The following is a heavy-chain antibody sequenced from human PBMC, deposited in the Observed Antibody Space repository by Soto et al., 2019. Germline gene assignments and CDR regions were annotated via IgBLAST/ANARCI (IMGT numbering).Heavy chain of an antibody. CDR2: ISAYNGNT. CDR1: GYTFTSYG. J-gene: IGHJ4*02. D-gene: IGHD3-3*01. Sequence: GASVKVSCKASGYTFTSYGISWVRQAPGQGLEWMGWISAYNGNTNYAQKLQGRVTMTTDTSTSTAYMELRSLRSDDTAVYYCARIPRKNYDFWSGYVPPDYGWGQGTLVTVSS. V-gene: IGHV1-18*01. CDR3: ARIPRKNYDFWSGYVPPDYG.